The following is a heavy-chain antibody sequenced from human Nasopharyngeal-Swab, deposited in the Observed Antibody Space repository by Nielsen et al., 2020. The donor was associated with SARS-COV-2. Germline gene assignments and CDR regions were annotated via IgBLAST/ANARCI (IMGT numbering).Heavy chain of an antibody. CDR3: AEDYYDSSGYHPDAFDI. CDR1: GFTFSSYA. CDR2: ISSSGGST. Sequence: GGSLRLSCAASGFTFSSYAMSWVRQAPGKGLEWVSAISSSGGSTYYADSVKGRFTISRDNSKNTLYLQMNSLRAEDTAVYYCAEDYYDSSGYHPDAFDIWGQGTMVTVSS. V-gene: IGHV3-23*01. D-gene: IGHD3-22*01. J-gene: IGHJ3*02.